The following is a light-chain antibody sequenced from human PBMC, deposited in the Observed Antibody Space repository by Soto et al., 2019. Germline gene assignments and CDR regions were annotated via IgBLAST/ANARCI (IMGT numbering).Light chain of an antibody. Sequence: QSVLTQPPSVSGAPGQRVTISCTGSSSNIGAGYDVHWYQQLPGTAPKVLIYDNNNRPSGVPDRFSGSKSGTSDSLAITGLQAEDEADYYCHSYDVSLSGPVFGGGTKLTVL. CDR2: DNN. V-gene: IGLV1-40*01. CDR3: HSYDVSLSGPV. J-gene: IGLJ2*01. CDR1: SSNIGAGYD.